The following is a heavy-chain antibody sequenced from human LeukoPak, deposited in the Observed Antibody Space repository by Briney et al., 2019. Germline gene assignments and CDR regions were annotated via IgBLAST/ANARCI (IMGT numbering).Heavy chain of an antibody. CDR1: GASISSSIYY. CDR3: ARVGHYSNWGTQWFDP. CDR2: AYYTGGT. D-gene: IGHD7-27*01. V-gene: IGHV4-39*07. J-gene: IGHJ5*02. Sequence: PSETLSLTCTVSGASISSSIYYWSWLRQPPGKGLEWIGTAYYTGGTYYTPSLNRRVTISVDTSKNQFSLKLTSVTAADTAVYFCARVGHYSNWGTQWFDPWGRGTLVTVSS.